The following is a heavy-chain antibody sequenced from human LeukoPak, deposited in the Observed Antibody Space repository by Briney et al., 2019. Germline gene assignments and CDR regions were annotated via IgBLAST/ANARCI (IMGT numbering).Heavy chain of an antibody. D-gene: IGHD2-15*01. CDR1: GYTFTGYY. V-gene: IGHV1-2*02. CDR3: ARVADIVVVAAATRRCWFDP. J-gene: IGHJ5*02. CDR2: INPNSGGT. Sequence: GASVKVSCKASGYTFTGYYMHWVRQAPGQGLEWMGWINPNSGGTNYAQKFQGRVTMTRDTSISTAYMELSRLRSDDTAVYYCARVADIVVVAAATRRCWFDPWGQGTLVTVSS.